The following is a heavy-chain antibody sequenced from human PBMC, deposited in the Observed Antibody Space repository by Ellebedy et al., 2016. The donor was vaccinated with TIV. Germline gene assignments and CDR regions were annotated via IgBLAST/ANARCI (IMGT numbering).Heavy chain of an antibody. CDR2: INPSGGST. Sequence: ASVKVSCKASGYTFTSYGISWVRQAPGQGLEWMGIINPSGGSTSYAQKLQGRVTMTRDTSTSTVYMELSSLRSEDTAVYYCARRGYSSGPYWAFDIWGQGTLVTVPS. V-gene: IGHV1-46*04. CDR1: GYTFTSYG. D-gene: IGHD6-19*01. J-gene: IGHJ3*02. CDR3: ARRGYSSGPYWAFDI.